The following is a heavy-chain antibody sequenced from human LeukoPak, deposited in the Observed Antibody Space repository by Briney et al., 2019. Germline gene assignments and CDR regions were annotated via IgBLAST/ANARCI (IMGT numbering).Heavy chain of an antibody. D-gene: IGHD3-10*01. CDR2: IKQDGSEN. CDR1: GFTFSSFW. Sequence: PGGSLRLSCAASGFTFSSFWMNGVRQAPGKGLEWVANIKQDGSENYYVDSVKGRFTISRDNAKNSLFLQMNSLRAEDTAVYYCAREAGSGTYRGKYYYYYMDVWGKGTTVTVSS. J-gene: IGHJ6*03. CDR3: AREAGSGTYRGKYYYYYMDV. V-gene: IGHV3-7*01.